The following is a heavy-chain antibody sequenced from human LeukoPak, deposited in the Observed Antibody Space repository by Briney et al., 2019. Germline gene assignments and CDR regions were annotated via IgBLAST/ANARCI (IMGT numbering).Heavy chain of an antibody. J-gene: IGHJ3*02. D-gene: IGHD3-22*01. CDR1: GDSISYHY. CDR2: IYSSASA. CDR3: ARANYYDTSGYSRGAFDI. Sequence: SETLSLTCTVSGDSISYHYWSWIRQPAGKGLEWIGRIYSSASANYNPSLKSRVTMSLDTSKNQFSLNLTSVTAADTAVYYCARANYYDTSGYSRGAFDIWGQGTMVTVSS. V-gene: IGHV4-4*07.